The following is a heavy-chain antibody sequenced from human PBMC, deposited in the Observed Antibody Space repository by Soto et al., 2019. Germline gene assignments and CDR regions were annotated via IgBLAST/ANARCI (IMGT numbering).Heavy chain of an antibody. D-gene: IGHD3-16*01. CDR3: ARDRALIGFDH. Sequence: QVHLVQSGAEVKKPGSSVKVSCKDSGGSFTSNAISWVRQAPGQGLEWMGTVLPTLGTTNYAQKFKGRVTMTADESTSTAYMELTSLRSEDTAVYYCARDRALIGFDHWGQGSLVTVSS. V-gene: IGHV1-69*18. J-gene: IGHJ4*02. CDR1: GGSFTSNA. CDR2: VLPTLGTT.